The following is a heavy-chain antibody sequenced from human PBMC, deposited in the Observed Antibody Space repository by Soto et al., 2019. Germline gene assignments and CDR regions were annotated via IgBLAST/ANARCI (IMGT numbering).Heavy chain of an antibody. Sequence: PGGSLRLSCAASGFTFSSYSMNWVRQAPGKGLEWVSYISSSSTTKYYADSVKGRFTISRDNAKNSLYLQMNSLRAEDTAVYYCVGDGYSGSNCLSWFASWGQGAQVSGSS. D-gene: IGHD2-15*01. V-gene: IGHV3-48*01. CDR2: ISSSSTTK. CDR3: VGDGYSGSNCLSWFAS. CDR1: GFTFSSYS. J-gene: IGHJ5*01.